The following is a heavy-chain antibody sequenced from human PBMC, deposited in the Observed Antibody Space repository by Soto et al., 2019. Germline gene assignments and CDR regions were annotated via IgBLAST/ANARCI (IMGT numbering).Heavy chain of an antibody. Sequence: PSETLSLTCTVSGGSISSYYWSWIRQPPGKGLEWIGYIYYSGSTNYNPSLKSRVTISVDTSKNQFSLKLSSVTAADTAVYYCARVRRYYYGSGTAYYGMDVWGQGTTVTVSS. CDR3: ARVRRYYYGSGTAYYGMDV. J-gene: IGHJ6*02. CDR2: IYYSGST. CDR1: GGSISSYY. V-gene: IGHV4-59*01. D-gene: IGHD3-10*01.